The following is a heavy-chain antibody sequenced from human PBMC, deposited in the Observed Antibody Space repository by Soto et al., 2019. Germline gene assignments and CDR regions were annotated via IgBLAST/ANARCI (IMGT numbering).Heavy chain of an antibody. Sequence: GSLRLSCAAAGFTFRNYAMNWVRQAPGKGLELVSSISSNGGSAYYADPVKGRFTISRDNSKNTLYLQMNSLRADDTAVYYCARGYCSAVGCYVHYYYGFDVWGQGTTVTVSS. CDR2: ISSNGGSA. V-gene: IGHV3-23*01. CDR1: GFTFRNYA. D-gene: IGHD2-15*01. CDR3: ARGYCSAVGCYVHYYYGFDV. J-gene: IGHJ6*02.